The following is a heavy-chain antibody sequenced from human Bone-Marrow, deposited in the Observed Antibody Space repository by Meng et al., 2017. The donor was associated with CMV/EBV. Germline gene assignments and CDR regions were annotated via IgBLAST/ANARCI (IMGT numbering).Heavy chain of an antibody. CDR2: INSDGRTT. D-gene: IGHD2-8*01. CDR3: ARSGKMVDLIK. Sequence: GGSLRLFCAASGFTFSSYWMHWVRQAPGKGLVWVSRINSDGRTTNYADSVKGRFTISRDNAKNTLYLQMNSLRAEDTAVYYCARSGKMVDLIKWGQGTLVTVAS. J-gene: IGHJ4*02. CDR1: GFTFSSYW. V-gene: IGHV3-74*01.